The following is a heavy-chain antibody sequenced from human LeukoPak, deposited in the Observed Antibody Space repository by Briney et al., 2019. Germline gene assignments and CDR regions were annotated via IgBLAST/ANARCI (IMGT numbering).Heavy chain of an antibody. Sequence: GASVKVSCKASGYTFTSYYMHWVRQAPGQGLEWMGIMNPSGGSTSYAQKFQGRVTMTRDMSTSTVYMELRSLRPEDTAVYYCARDYDFRSGPAYYFDYWGQGTLVTVSS. V-gene: IGHV1-46*01. CDR2: MNPSGGST. D-gene: IGHD3-3*01. CDR3: ARDYDFRSGPAYYFDY. J-gene: IGHJ4*02. CDR1: GYTFTSYY.